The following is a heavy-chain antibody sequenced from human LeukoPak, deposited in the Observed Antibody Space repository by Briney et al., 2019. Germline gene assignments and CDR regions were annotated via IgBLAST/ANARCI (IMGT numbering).Heavy chain of an antibody. D-gene: IGHD6-19*01. CDR2: IYYSGST. J-gene: IGHJ4*02. Sequence: PSETLSLTCTVSGGSISSYYWSWIRQPPGKGLEWIGYIYYSGSTNYNPSLKSRVTISVDTSKNQFSLKVNSVTAADTAVYYCATTPGYSSGFDYWGQGTLVTVSS. V-gene: IGHV4-59*08. CDR1: GGSISSYY. CDR3: ATTPGYSSGFDY.